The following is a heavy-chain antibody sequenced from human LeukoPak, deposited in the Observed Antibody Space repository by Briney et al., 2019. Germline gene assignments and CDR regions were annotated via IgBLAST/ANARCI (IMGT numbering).Heavy chain of an antibody. V-gene: IGHV1-2*06. CDR3: ARDRGYSGNGAFDI. Sequence: ASVKVSCKASGYTFTGYYMHWVQQAPGQGLEWMGRINPNSGGTNYAQKFQGRVTMTRDTSISTAYMELSRLRSDDTAVYYCARDRGYSGNGAFDIWGQGTMVTVSS. J-gene: IGHJ3*02. CDR2: INPNSGGT. CDR1: GYTFTGYY. D-gene: IGHD5-12*01.